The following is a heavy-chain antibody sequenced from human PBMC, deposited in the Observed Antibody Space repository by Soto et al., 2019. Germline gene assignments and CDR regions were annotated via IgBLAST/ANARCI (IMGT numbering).Heavy chain of an antibody. Sequence: QVQLVQSGGEVRKPGASVKVSCKASGYTFTSHGISWVRQAPGQGLEWMGWISAYNGDPNYAQKLKDRVTMTTDRSTSTAYMELRSLRSADTSVYYCARMVLGSNIDYNHYMDVWGKGTTVTVSS. CDR2: ISAYNGDP. CDR3: ARMVLGSNIDYNHYMDV. CDR1: GYTFTSHG. V-gene: IGHV1-18*01. J-gene: IGHJ6*03. D-gene: IGHD3-10*01.